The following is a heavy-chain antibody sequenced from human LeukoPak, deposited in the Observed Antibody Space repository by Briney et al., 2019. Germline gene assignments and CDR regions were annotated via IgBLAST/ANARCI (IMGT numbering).Heavy chain of an antibody. CDR2: VYRSGTT. CDR1: SLTNGYH. Sequence: SETLSLTCTASSLTNGYHWGWIRQSPGKGLEWIGSVYRSGTTYYNPSLTTRVDISIDTSKKQFSLKLSSVTAADTAVYYCARDKSLFYVDSSGYYQARDFDYWGQGILVTVPP. V-gene: IGHV4-38-2*02. D-gene: IGHD3-22*01. J-gene: IGHJ4*02. CDR3: ARDKSLFYVDSSGYYQARDFDY.